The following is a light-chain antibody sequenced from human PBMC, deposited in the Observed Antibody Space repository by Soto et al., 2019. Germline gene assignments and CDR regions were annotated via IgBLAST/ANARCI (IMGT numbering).Light chain of an antibody. V-gene: IGLV2-8*01. Sequence: QSVLTQPPSASGSPGQSVTISCTGTSSDVGAFKYVSWYQQQPGKAPKLIIYGVTERPSGVPDRFSGSKSGNMASLTISGLQAEDEADYYCSSYTSSNTLEVFGSGTKVTVL. CDR2: GVT. CDR1: SSDVGAFKY. J-gene: IGLJ1*01. CDR3: SSYTSSNTLEV.